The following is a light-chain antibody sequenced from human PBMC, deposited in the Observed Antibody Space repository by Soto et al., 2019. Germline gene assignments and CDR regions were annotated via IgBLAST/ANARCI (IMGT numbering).Light chain of an antibody. CDR1: QSISSW. J-gene: IGKJ1*01. V-gene: IGKV1-5*01. Sequence: IQMTQSHSTLSASVEDRVTITGRASQSISSWLAWYQQKPGKAPKLLIYDASRLESGVPSRFSGSGSGTEFTLTISSLQPDDFATYYCQQYNSYPWTFGQGTKVEIK. CDR2: DAS. CDR3: QQYNSYPWT.